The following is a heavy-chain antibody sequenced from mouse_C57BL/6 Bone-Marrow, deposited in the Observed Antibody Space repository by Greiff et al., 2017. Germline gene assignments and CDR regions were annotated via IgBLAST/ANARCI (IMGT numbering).Heavy chain of an antibody. CDR3: AREGEYSNLDY. J-gene: IGHJ2*01. D-gene: IGHD2-5*01. V-gene: IGHV1-69*01. Sequence: QVQLQQPGAELVMPGASVKLSCKASGYTFTSYWMHWVKQRPGQGLEWIGEIDPSDSYTNYNQKFKGKSTLTVDKSSSTAYMQLSRRTSEDSAVYYCAREGEYSNLDYWGQGTTLTVSS. CDR1: GYTFTSYW. CDR2: IDPSDSYT.